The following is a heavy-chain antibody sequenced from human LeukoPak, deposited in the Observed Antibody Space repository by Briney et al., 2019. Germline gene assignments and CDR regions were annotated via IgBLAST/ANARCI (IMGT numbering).Heavy chain of an antibody. CDR3: ARDLMRYYDSSGYSGIQH. Sequence: ASVKVSCRASGYTFTGYYMHWVRQAPGQGLERMGVINPSGGSTSYTQKFQGRVTMTRDTSTSTVYMELSSLTSEDTAVYYCARDLMRYYDSSGYSGIQHWGQGTLVTVSS. CDR2: INPSGGST. J-gene: IGHJ1*01. CDR1: GYTFTGYY. V-gene: IGHV1-46*01. D-gene: IGHD3-22*01.